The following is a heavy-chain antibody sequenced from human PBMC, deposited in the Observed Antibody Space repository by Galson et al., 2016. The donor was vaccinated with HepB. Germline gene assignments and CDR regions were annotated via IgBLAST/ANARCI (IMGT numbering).Heavy chain of an antibody. CDR3: ARHTYDNAY. D-gene: IGHD3-22*01. CDR2: ISAYNGNT. J-gene: IGHJ4*02. V-gene: IGHV1-18*01. Sequence: VKVSCKASGYTFTSYGISWVRQAPGPGLEGMGWISAYNGNTNYAQKFQGRVTMTTDTSTNTAYMELRSLRSDDTAVYYCARHTYDNAYWGQGTLVTVSS. CDR1: GYTFTSYG.